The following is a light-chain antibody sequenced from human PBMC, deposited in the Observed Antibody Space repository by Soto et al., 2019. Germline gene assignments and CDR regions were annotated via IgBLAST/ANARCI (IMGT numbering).Light chain of an antibody. CDR1: QGISSY. V-gene: IGKV1-9*01. CDR2: AAS. J-gene: IGKJ3*01. CDR3: QHGGT. Sequence: DIQLTQSPSFLSASVGDRVTITCRASQGISSYLAWYQQKPGKAPKLLIYAASTLQSGVPSRFSGSGSGTEFTLTMSSLQPEDFATYYCQHGGTFGPGPKVDI.